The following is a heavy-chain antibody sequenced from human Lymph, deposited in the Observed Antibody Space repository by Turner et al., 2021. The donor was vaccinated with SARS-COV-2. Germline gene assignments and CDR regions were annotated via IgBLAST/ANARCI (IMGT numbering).Heavy chain of an antibody. CDR3: STRYCSGGSCSYFDY. Sequence: QVQLQESGPGLVKPSGTLSLTCTVSGGSISSSNWWSWVRQPPGKGLEWIGEIYHSGSTNYNPSLKNRVAISVDKSKNQFSLKLSSVTTADTAVYYCSTRYCSGGSCSYFDYWGQGTLVTVSS. CDR2: IYHSGST. CDR1: GGSISSSNW. D-gene: IGHD2-15*01. J-gene: IGHJ4*02. V-gene: IGHV4-4*02.